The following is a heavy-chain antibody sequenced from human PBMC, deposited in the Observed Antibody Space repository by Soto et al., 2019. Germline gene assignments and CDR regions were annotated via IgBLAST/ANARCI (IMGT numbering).Heavy chain of an antibody. Sequence: QVQLVQSGTEVKRPGDSVKVSCKASGYTFTGYYVHWVRQAPGQGLEWMGWINPNSGDTYLAQRFQGRVTMNRDTCIGTADMELRGLTSDDTAEYYCAKGGAIVAAGTRVYLYNAMDVWGQGTTVTVSS. J-gene: IGHJ6*02. CDR3: AKGGAIVAAGTRVYLYNAMDV. D-gene: IGHD1-26*01. CDR2: INPNSGDT. V-gene: IGHV1-2*02. CDR1: GYTFTGYY.